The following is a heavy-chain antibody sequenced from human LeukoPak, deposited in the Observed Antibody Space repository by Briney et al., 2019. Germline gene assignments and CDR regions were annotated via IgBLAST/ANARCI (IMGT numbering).Heavy chain of an antibody. D-gene: IGHD3-10*01. V-gene: IGHV3-30-3*01. CDR2: ISYDGSNK. J-gene: IGHJ6*02. CDR1: GFTFSSYA. Sequence: GGSLRLSCAASGFTFSSYAMHWVRQAPGKGLEWVAVISYDGSNKYYADSVKGRLTISRDNSKNTLYLQMNSLRAEDTAVYYCASWRGGYYYYYGMDVWGQGTTVTVSS. CDR3: ASWRGGYYYYYGMDV.